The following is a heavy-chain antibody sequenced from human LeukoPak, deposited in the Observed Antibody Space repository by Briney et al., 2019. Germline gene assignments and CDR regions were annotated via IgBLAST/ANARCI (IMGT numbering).Heavy chain of an antibody. CDR3: AKSWNYYDSSGDDALDI. V-gene: IGHV3-21*04. Sequence: GGSLRLSCAGSGFTFSSYSMNWVRQAPGKGLEWVSCISSSSSYIYYANSVKGRFTISRDNSKNTLYLQMNSLRVEDTAVYYCAKSWNYYDSSGDDALDIWGQGTMVTVSS. J-gene: IGHJ3*02. D-gene: IGHD3-22*01. CDR2: ISSSSSYI. CDR1: GFTFSSYS.